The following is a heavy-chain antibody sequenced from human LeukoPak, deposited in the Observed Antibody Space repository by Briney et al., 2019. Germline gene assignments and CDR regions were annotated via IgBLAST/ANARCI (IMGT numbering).Heavy chain of an antibody. CDR1: RGSLRSSY. CDR3: AKYESVVGNYVSWFDP. CDR2: IHCSGGT. D-gene: IGHD4-11*01. V-gene: IGHV4-59*08. J-gene: IGHJ5*02. Sequence: SETLSLTCNVSRGSLRSSYRSWIWQRPGKGLEWIGYIHCSGGTNYNHAFRRRVIVSMYTSKTQFSLKLKSVTATDTAVYYCAKYESVVGNYVSWFDPWGQGILVTVAS.